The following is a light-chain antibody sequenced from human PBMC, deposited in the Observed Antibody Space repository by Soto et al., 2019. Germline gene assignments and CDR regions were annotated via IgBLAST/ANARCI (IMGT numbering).Light chain of an antibody. Sequence: EIVLTQSPGTLSLSPGERATLSCRASQSVGSSYLAWYQQKPGQAPGLLIYGASSRATGIPDRFSGSGSGTDFTLTISRLEPEDFAVYYCQQYGSSPSTFGGGTKV. J-gene: IGKJ4*01. CDR2: GAS. CDR3: QQYGSSPST. V-gene: IGKV3-20*01. CDR1: QSVGSSY.